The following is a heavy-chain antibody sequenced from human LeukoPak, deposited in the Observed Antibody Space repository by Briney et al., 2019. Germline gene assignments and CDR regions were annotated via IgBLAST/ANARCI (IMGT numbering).Heavy chain of an antibody. CDR2: MNPNSGNT. Sequence: GASVKVSCKASGYTFTSYDINWVRQATGQGLEWMGWMNPNSGNTGYAQKFQGRVTMTRNTSISTAYMELSSLRSEDTAVYYCWVSPYYYYYMDVWGKGTTVTISS. V-gene: IGHV1-8*01. J-gene: IGHJ6*03. CDR1: GYTFTSYD. CDR3: WVSPYYYYYMDV.